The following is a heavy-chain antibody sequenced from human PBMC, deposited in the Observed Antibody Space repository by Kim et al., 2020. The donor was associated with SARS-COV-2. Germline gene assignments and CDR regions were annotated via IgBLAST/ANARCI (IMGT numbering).Heavy chain of an antibody. D-gene: IGHD1-1*01. Sequence: GGSLRLSCAASGFTFSSAWMNWLRQAPGKGPEWVGRIQSKSDGGRTDYAAPVQGRCSISRDDSINTLYLHMNSLKTDDTAVYYCTTGYADAWHDHYWGQGTPVTVSS. J-gene: IGHJ4*02. V-gene: IGHV3-15*07. CDR1: GFTFSSAW. CDR2: IQSKSDGGRT. CDR3: TTGYADAWHDHY.